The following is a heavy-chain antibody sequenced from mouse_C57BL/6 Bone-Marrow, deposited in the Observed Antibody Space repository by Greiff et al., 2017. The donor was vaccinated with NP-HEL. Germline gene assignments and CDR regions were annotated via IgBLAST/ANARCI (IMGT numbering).Heavy chain of an antibody. CDR1: GYTFTSYG. Sequence: VQLQQPGAELVRPGSSVKLSCKASGYTFTSYGMHWVKQRPIQGLEWIGNIDPSDSETHYNQKFKEKATLNVDKASRTAYMRLSSLTAVDSAVYYCARVGPAYYSNYEECFAYWGQGTPLTVSS. D-gene: IGHD2-5*01. J-gene: IGHJ2*01. CDR2: IDPSDSET. V-gene: IGHV1-52*01. CDR3: ARVGPAYYSNYEECFAY.